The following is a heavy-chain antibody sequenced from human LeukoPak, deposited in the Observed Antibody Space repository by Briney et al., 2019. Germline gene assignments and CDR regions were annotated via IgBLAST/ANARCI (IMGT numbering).Heavy chain of an antibody. V-gene: IGHV3-48*01. CDR2: ISTSSRAI. Sequence: GGSLRLSCAGSGFTFSSYDMNWVRQAPGKGLEWLAYISTSSRAIYYADSVKGRFTISRDNAKNSLYLQMNTLRAEDTAVYYCARGLGFWGQGTLVTVSS. J-gene: IGHJ4*02. CDR3: ARGLGF. CDR1: GFTFSSYD. D-gene: IGHD6-25*01.